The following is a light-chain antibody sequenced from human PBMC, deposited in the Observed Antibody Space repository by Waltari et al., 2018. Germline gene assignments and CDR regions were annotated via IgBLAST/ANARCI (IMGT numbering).Light chain of an antibody. CDR2: ETY. CDR1: QSVGKY. CDR3: QKYESLPAT. V-gene: IGKV3-20*01. J-gene: IGKJ1*01. Sequence: ETGLTQSPGTLPFSPEEGATLSCRASQSVGKYLSWYQQKPWQAPRLLIYETYRRATGTPDRFSGSGSGTDFSLTISRLEPEDFAVYYCQKYESLPATFGQGTTVEIK.